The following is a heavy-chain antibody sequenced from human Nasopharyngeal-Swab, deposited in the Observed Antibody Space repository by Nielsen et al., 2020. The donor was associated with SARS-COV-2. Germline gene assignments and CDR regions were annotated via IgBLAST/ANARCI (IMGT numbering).Heavy chain of an antibody. J-gene: IGHJ5*02. CDR1: GFTSDDYA. Sequence: SLKISCAASGFTSDDYAMHWVRQAPGKGLEWVSGISWNSGSIGYADSVKGRFTISRDNAKNSLYLQMNSLRAEDTALYYCAKAGSYYVFFSNWFDPWGQGTLVTVSS. V-gene: IGHV3-9*02. D-gene: IGHD1-26*01. CDR3: AKAGSYYVFFSNWFDP. CDR2: ISWNSGSI.